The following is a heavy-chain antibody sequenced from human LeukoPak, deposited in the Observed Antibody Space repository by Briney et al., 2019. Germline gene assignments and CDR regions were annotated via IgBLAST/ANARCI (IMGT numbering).Heavy chain of an antibody. CDR3: AKDPLPSVRQQLVRYNWFDP. J-gene: IGHJ5*02. CDR2: ISGSGGST. CDR1: GFTFSSYA. Sequence: PGGSLRLSCTASGFTFSSYAMSWVRQAPGKGLEWVSAISGSGGSTYYADSVKGRFTISRDNSKNTLYLQMNSLRAEDTAVYYCAKDPLPSVRQQLVRYNWFDPWGQGTLVTVSS. D-gene: IGHD6-13*01. V-gene: IGHV3-23*01.